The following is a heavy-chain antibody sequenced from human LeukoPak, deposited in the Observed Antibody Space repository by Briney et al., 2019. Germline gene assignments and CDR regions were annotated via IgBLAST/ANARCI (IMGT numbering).Heavy chain of an antibody. CDR1: GFTFSSYS. J-gene: IGHJ4*02. CDR2: ISSSSSYI. CDR3: ARDAGGYCSSTSCPLDGY. Sequence: PGGSLRLSCAASGFTFSSYSMNWVRQAPGKGLEWVSSISSSSSYIYYADSVKGRFTISRDNAKNSLYLQMNSLRAEDTAVYYCARDAGGYCSSTSCPLDGYWGQGTLVTVSS. V-gene: IGHV3-21*01. D-gene: IGHD2-2*01.